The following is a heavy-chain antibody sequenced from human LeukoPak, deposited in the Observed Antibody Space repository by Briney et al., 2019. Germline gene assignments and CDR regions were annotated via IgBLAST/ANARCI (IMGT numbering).Heavy chain of an antibody. CDR1: GGTFSSYA. CDR2: ISAYNGNT. Sequence: ASVKVSCKASGGTFSSYAISWVRQAPGQGLEWMGWISAYNGNTNYAQKLQGRVTMTTDTSTSTAYMGLRSLRSDDTAVYYCARELSGSGENYWGQGTLVTVSS. D-gene: IGHD6-25*01. V-gene: IGHV1-18*01. CDR3: ARELSGSGENY. J-gene: IGHJ4*02.